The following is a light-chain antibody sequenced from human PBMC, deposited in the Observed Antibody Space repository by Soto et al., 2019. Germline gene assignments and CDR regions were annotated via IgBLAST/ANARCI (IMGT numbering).Light chain of an antibody. J-gene: IGKJ1*01. V-gene: IGKV1-39*01. Sequence: DIQMTQSPSSLSASVVDRVTITCRASQSISSYLNWYQQKPGKAPKLLIYAASSLQSGVPSRFSGSGSGTDVTITISSLQPEEFATYYCQQSYSTPPWTFGQGTKVEIK. CDR2: AAS. CDR3: QQSYSTPPWT. CDR1: QSISSY.